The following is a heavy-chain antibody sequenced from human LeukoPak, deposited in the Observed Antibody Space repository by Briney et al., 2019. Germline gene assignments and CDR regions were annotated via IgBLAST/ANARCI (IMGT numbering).Heavy chain of an antibody. J-gene: IGHJ4*02. CDR1: GYTFTGYY. D-gene: IGHD5-12*01. Sequence: ASVKVSFKASGYTFTGYYMHWVRQAPGQGLEWMGWINPNSGGTNYAQKFQGRVTMTRDTSISTAYMDLSRLRSDDTAVYYCARRPTTSIDYWGQGTLVTVSS. CDR2: INPNSGGT. V-gene: IGHV1-2*02. CDR3: ARRPTTSIDY.